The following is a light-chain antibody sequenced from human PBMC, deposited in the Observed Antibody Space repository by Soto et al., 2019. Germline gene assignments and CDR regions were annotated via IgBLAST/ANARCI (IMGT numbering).Light chain of an antibody. J-gene: IGKJ4*01. Sequence: DFVMTQSPDSLAVSLGERATINCKSSQSVLSKNVNYLAWFQQRPGQPPRLLIYGASTRQSGVPERFSGGGSGTDFTLTISSLQAEDVAVYYCQQYHSSPITFGGGTRV. CDR2: GAS. V-gene: IGKV4-1*01. CDR3: QQYHSSPIT. CDR1: QSVLSKNVNY.